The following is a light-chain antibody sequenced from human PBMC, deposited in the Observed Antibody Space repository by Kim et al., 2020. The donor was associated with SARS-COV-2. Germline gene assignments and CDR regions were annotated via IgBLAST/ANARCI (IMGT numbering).Light chain of an antibody. CDR3: QQFDDSRKWT. CDR1: QSVSSTY. J-gene: IGKJ1*01. V-gene: IGKV3-20*01. CDR2: GAS. Sequence: EIVLTQSPGTLSLSPGEGATLSCRASQSVSSTYVAWYQQKAGQAPRLLIYGASSRATGIPGRFSGSGSGTDFTLTISRLESEDFAVYYCQQFDDSRKWTFGQGTKVDIK.